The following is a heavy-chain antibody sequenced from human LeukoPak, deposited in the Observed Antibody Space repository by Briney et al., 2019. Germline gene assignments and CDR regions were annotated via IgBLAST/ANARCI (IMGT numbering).Heavy chain of an antibody. CDR3: ARDRGLKTYYDISTGYYADY. V-gene: IGHV3-48*03. CDR2: ISSSGTTA. J-gene: IGHJ4*02. D-gene: IGHD3-9*01. Sequence: PGQSLRLSCAASRFTLSSYEMNWVRRAPGKGLEWVSYISSSGTTAYYADSVKGRFTISRDNAKNALYLQMNSLRAEDTAVYFCARDRGLKTYYDISTGYYADYWGQGTLVTVSS. CDR1: RFTLSSYE.